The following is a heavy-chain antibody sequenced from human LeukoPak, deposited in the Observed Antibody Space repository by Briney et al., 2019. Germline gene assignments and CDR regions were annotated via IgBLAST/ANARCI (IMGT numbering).Heavy chain of an antibody. D-gene: IGHD3-10*01. CDR1: GGSFSGYY. CDR2: INHSGST. Sequence: PSETLSLTCAVYGGSFSGYYWSWLRQPPGKGLEWLGEINHSGSTNYNPSLKSRVTISVDTSKNQFSLKLSSVTAADTAVYYCARGSKIQTGSGSYYSHYYYYMDVWGKGTTVTVSS. V-gene: IGHV4-34*01. J-gene: IGHJ6*03. CDR3: ARGSKIQTGSGSYYSHYYYYMDV.